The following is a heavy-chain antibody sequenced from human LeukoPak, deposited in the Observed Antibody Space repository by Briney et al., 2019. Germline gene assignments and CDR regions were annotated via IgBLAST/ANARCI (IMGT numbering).Heavy chain of an antibody. D-gene: IGHD5-18*01. V-gene: IGHV4-4*07. CDR1: GGSISSYY. J-gene: IGHJ4*02. Sequence: PSETLSLTCTVSGGSISSYYWSWIRQPAGKGLEWIGRIYTSGSTNYNPSLKSRVTISVDTSKNQFSLKLSSVTAADTAVYYCARDASGDSYDATIDYWGQGTLVTVSS. CDR3: ARDASGDSYDATIDY. CDR2: IYTSGST.